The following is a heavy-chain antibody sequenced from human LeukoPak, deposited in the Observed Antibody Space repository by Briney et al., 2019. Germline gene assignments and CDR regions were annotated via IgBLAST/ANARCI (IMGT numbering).Heavy chain of an antibody. Sequence: PSETLSLTCTVSGGSISSYYWSWIRQPPGKGLEWIGYIYYSGSTNYNPSLKSRVTISVDTSKNQSSLKLSSVTAADTAVYYCARGGDSSGYYYPVFDYWGQGTLVTVSS. CDR3: ARGGDSSGYYYPVFDY. CDR1: GGSISSYY. D-gene: IGHD3-22*01. J-gene: IGHJ4*02. V-gene: IGHV4-59*01. CDR2: IYYSGST.